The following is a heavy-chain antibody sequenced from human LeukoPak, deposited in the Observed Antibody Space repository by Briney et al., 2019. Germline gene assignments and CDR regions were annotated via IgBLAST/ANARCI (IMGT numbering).Heavy chain of an antibody. CDR3: ARDLSAGSYVFDY. J-gene: IGHJ4*02. CDR2: ISSSSSYI. CDR1: GFTFSSYS. Sequence: GGSLRLSCAASGFTFSSYSMNWVRQAPGKGLEWVSSISSSSSYIYYADSVKGRFTISRDNSKNTVYLQMDSLRAEDTAVYYCARDLSAGSYVFDYWGQGTLVTVSS. V-gene: IGHV3-21*04. D-gene: IGHD3-16*01.